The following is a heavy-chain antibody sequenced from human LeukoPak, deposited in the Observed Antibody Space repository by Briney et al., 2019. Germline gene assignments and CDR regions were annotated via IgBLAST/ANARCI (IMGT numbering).Heavy chain of an antibody. Sequence: GGSLRLSCSASGFTFSSYSMNWVRQAPGKGLEWVLSISSSSSYIYYADSVKGRFTISRDNAKNSLYLQMNSLRAEDTAVYYCARGPRGKYQLLSATLDWFDPWGQGTLVTVSS. CDR1: GFTFSSYS. V-gene: IGHV3-21*01. D-gene: IGHD2-2*01. CDR3: ARGPRGKYQLLSATLDWFDP. CDR2: ISSSSSYI. J-gene: IGHJ5*02.